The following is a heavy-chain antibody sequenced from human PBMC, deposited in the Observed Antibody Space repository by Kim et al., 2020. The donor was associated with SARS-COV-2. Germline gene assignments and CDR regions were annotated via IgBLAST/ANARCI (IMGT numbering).Heavy chain of an antibody. CDR1: GGSFSGYY. V-gene: IGHV4-34*01. CDR3: ARSGVHGQLEVYYYGMDV. Sequence: SETLSLTCAVYGGSFSGYYWSWIRQPPGKGLEWIGEINHSGSTNYNPSLKSRVTISVDTSKNQFSLKLSSVTAADTAVYYCARSGVHGQLEVYYYGMDVWGQGTTVTVSS. CDR2: INHSGST. J-gene: IGHJ6*02. D-gene: IGHD6-6*01.